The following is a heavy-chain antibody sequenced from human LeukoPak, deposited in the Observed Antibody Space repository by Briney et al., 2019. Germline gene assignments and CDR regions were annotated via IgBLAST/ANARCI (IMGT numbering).Heavy chain of an antibody. V-gene: IGHV4-39*07. CDR3: ARSFVEMATTGLYYYYYMDV. D-gene: IGHD5-24*01. J-gene: IGHJ6*03. CDR2: IYYSGST. Sequence: SETLSLTCTVSGGSISSSSYYWGWIRQPPGKGLEWIGGIYYSGSTYYNPSLKSRVTISVDTSKNQFSLKLSSVTAADTAVYYCARSFVEMATTGLYYYYYMDVWGKGTTVTVSS. CDR1: GGSISSSSYY.